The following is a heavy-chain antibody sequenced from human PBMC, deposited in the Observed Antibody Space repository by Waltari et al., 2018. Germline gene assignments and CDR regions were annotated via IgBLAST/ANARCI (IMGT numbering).Heavy chain of an antibody. CDR1: GGSSGGYY. CDR3: ATSKSAHPWTFDF. CDR2: INQLGNT. J-gene: IGHJ4*02. D-gene: IGHD6-6*01. V-gene: IGHV4-34*01. Sequence: QVQIQQWGAGLLKPLETLSLTCAVRGGSSGGYYWSWIRQTPGQGLEWLGEINQLGNTNYNPSLKSRVTISLDTSRTQFSLSLTSVTAADTALYYCATSKSAHPWTFDFWGQGTLVTVSS.